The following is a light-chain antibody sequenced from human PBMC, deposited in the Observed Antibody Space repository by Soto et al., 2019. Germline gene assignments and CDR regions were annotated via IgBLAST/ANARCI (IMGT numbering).Light chain of an antibody. J-gene: IGKJ1*01. Sequence: VLTQSPDTLSLSPGERATLSCRASQRASRQFLAWNQQRPAQPPSLLIYGVSMRADGIPDRFSGSGSGSEFTLTINRLEPEDFAVYYCQDFDSPQWTFGQGTKV. CDR2: GVS. V-gene: IGKV3-20*01. CDR1: QRASRQF. CDR3: QDFDSPQWT.